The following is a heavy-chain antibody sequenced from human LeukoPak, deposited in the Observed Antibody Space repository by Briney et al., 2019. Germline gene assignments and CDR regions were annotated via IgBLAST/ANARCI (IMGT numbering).Heavy chain of an antibody. D-gene: IGHD3-10*01. Sequence: GGSLRLSCAASGFTFSTYATTWVRQAPGKGLEWVSTISGGGDGTHYADSVKGRFTISRDNSKNTLYLQMSNLRADDTAVYYCAKDLHGSGTYFDYWGQGTLVPVSS. CDR3: AKDLHGSGTYFDY. V-gene: IGHV3-23*01. J-gene: IGHJ4*02. CDR1: GFTFSTYA. CDR2: ISGGGDGT.